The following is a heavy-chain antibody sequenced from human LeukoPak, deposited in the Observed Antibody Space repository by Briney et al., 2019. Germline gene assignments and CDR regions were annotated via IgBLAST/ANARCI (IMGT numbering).Heavy chain of an antibody. CDR1: GGSISSSSYY. CDR2: IYYSGST. CDR3: ARSGSYPSHYYYMDV. D-gene: IGHD1-26*01. Sequence: SETLSLTCTVSGGSISSSSYYWGWIRQPPGKGLEWIGSIYYSGSTYYNPSLKSRVTISVDTSKNQFSLKLSSVTAADTAVYYCARSGSYPSHYYYMDVWGKGTTVTVSS. V-gene: IGHV4-39*01. J-gene: IGHJ6*03.